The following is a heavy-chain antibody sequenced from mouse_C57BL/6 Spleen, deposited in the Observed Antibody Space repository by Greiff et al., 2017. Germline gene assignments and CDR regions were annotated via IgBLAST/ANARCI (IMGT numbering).Heavy chain of an antibody. CDR3: ASSNFYFDY. J-gene: IGHJ2*01. D-gene: IGHD4-1*01. CDR1: GYSITSGYY. V-gene: IGHV3-6*01. CDR2: ISYDGSN. Sequence: DVKLVESGPGLVKPSQSLSLTCSVTGYSITSGYYWNWIRQFPGNKLEWMGYISYDGSNNYNPSLKNRISITRDTSKNQFFLKLNSVTTEDTATYYCASSNFYFDYWGQGTTLTVSS.